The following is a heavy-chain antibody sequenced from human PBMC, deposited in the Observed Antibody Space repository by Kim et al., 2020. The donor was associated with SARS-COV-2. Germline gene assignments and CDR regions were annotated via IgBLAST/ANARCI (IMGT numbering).Heavy chain of an antibody. D-gene: IGHD3-10*01. J-gene: IGHJ4*02. CDR3: AKVLFQYGSGSYSTIDY. V-gene: IGHV3-23*01. Sequence: VKGRFTISRDNSKNTLYLQMNSLRAEDTAVYYCAKVLFQYGSGSYSTIDYWGQGTLVTVSS.